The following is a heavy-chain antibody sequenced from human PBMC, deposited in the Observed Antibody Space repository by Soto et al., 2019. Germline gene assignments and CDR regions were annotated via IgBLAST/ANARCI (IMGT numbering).Heavy chain of an antibody. D-gene: IGHD2-15*01. V-gene: IGHV4-31*03. CDR2: IYYSGST. CDR3: ARDPYCSGGSCYSSPL. CDR1: GGSISSGGYY. J-gene: IGHJ4*02. Sequence: QVQLQESGPGLVKPSQTLSLTCTVSGGSISSGGYYWSWIRQHPGKGLEWIGYIYYSGSTYYNPSLKSRVTISXXTSKNXXXXXXXXXTXADTAVYYCARDPYCSGGSCYSSPLWGQGTLVTVSS.